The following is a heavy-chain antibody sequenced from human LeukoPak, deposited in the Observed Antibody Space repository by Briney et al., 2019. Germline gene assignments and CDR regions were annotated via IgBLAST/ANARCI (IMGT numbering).Heavy chain of an antibody. Sequence: GGSLRLSCAASGFTFSSYSMNWVRQAPGKGLEWVSSISSSSSYIYYADSVKGRFTISRDNAKNSLYLQMNSLRAEDTAVYYCAIMDYGGNQDAFDIWGQGTMVTVSS. CDR1: GFTFSSYS. J-gene: IGHJ3*02. V-gene: IGHV3-21*01. D-gene: IGHD4-23*01. CDR3: AIMDYGGNQDAFDI. CDR2: ISSSSSYI.